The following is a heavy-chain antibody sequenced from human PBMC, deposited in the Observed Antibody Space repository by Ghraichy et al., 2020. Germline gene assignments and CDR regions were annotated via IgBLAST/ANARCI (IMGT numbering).Heavy chain of an antibody. CDR1: GYTFTDYY. CDR3: ARARENFYFDY. Sequence: ASVKVSCKASGYTFTDYYLHWVRQAPGQGLEWMGWINPKTGRTNFAQKFQGRVTMTRDTSISTVYVELSRLRSDDTAVFYCARARENFYFDYWGQGTLVTVSS. V-gene: IGHV1-2*02. CDR2: INPKTGRT. J-gene: IGHJ4*02.